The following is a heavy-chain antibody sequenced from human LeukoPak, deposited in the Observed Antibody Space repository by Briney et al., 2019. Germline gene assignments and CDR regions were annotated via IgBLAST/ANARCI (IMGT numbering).Heavy chain of an antibody. V-gene: IGHV3-7*04. CDR2: IKQDGSVK. Sequence: GGSLRLSCAASGITLTTYWISWVRQAPGKGLEWVANIKQDGSVKYYVDSVKGRLTLSRDNAKNSLYLQMNSLRAEDTAVYYCAKEASGRSFDYWGQGTLVTVSS. CDR1: GITLTTYW. D-gene: IGHD3-10*01. J-gene: IGHJ4*02. CDR3: AKEASGRSFDY.